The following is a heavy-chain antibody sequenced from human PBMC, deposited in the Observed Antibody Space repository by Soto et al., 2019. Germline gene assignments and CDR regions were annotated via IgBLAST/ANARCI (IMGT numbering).Heavy chain of an antibody. V-gene: IGHV1-18*01. Sequence: GASVKVSCKASGYTFTRYGISWVRQAPGQGLELMGWISAYNGNTNYAQKLQGRVTMTTDTSTSTAYMELRSLRSDDTAVYYCARDHFGWLQAPAGYYYGMDVWGQGTTV. CDR3: ARDHFGWLQAPAGYYYGMDV. CDR1: GYTFTRYG. D-gene: IGHD5-12*01. CDR2: ISAYNGNT. J-gene: IGHJ6*02.